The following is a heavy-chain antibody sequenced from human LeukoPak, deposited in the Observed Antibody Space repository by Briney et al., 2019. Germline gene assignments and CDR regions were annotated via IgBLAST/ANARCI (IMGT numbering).Heavy chain of an antibody. CDR2: INPNSGGT. Sequence: ASVKVSCKASGYTFTGYYMHWVRQAPGQGLEWMGWINPNSGGTNYAQKFQGRVTMTRDTSISTAYMELSRLRSDDTAVYYCATPYYYESRGRLVFDIGGKGKMVTVSS. CDR3: ATPYYYESRGRLVFDI. J-gene: IGHJ3*02. CDR1: GYTFTGYY. D-gene: IGHD3-22*01. V-gene: IGHV1-2*02.